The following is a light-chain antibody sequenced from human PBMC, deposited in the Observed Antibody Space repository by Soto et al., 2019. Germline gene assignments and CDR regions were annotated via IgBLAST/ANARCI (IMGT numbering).Light chain of an antibody. CDR3: QKYNNAPLT. J-gene: IGKJ4*01. V-gene: IGKV1-27*01. Sequence: DIQMTQSPSSLSASVGDRVTITCRASQTISKYLAWYQQKPGKVPKLLIYAASTLQSGVPSRFSGSGSGTGFTLTISSLQPEDVATYYCQKYNNAPLTFGGGTKVEIK. CDR2: AAS. CDR1: QTISKY.